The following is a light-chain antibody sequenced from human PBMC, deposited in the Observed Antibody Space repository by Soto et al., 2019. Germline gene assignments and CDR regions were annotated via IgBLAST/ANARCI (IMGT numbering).Light chain of an antibody. CDR3: QHYNNWPIT. V-gene: IGKV3-15*01. CDR2: GAS. J-gene: IGKJ5*01. Sequence: EIVMTQSPATLSVSPGEGATLSCRASQSVSSNLAWYQQKPGQAPRLLIQGASTRATGIPARFSGSGSGTEFTLTISSLQSEDFAVYYCQHYNNWPITFGQGTRLEIK. CDR1: QSVSSN.